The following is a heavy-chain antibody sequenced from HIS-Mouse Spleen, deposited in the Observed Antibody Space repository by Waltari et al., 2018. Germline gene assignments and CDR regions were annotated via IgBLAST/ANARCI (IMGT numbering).Heavy chain of an antibody. Sequence: QVQLVESGGGVVQPGRSLRLSCAASGFTFSSYAMHWVRQAPGKGLDWVAGLSYDGSNKYYAASLKGRFTISRDNSKNTLYLQMNSLGAEDTAVYYCARGPNWNYAFDIWGQGTMVTVSS. CDR3: ARGPNWNYAFDI. CDR1: GFTFSSYA. D-gene: IGHD1-7*01. J-gene: IGHJ3*02. V-gene: IGHV3-30*04. CDR2: LSYDGSNK.